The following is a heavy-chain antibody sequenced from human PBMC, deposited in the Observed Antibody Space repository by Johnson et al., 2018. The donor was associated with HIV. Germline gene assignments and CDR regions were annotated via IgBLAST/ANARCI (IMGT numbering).Heavy chain of an antibody. CDR2: ISYDGSNK. V-gene: IGHV3-30*04. D-gene: IGHD1-26*01. J-gene: IGHJ3*02. CDR3: ARDPEGAPPLGAFDI. CDR1: GFTFSSYA. Sequence: QVQLVESGGGVVQPGRSLRLSCAASGFTFSSYAMHWVRQAPGKGLEWVAVISYDGSNKYYADSVKGRFTISRDNSKNTLYLQMTSLRAEDTAVYYCARDPEGAPPLGAFDIWGQGTMVTVSS.